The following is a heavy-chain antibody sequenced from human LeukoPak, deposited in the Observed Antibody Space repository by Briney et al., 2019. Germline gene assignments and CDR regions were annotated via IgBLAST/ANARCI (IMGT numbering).Heavy chain of an antibody. Sequence: ASVKVSCKASGYTFTGYYMHWVRQAPGQGLEWVGRINPNSGGTNYAQKFHGRGTMTRDTSISTAYMELSRLRSDDTAVYYCARVPEWFGELLEHFDYWGQGTLVTVSS. CDR1: GYTFTGYY. V-gene: IGHV1-2*06. CDR3: ARVPEWFGELLEHFDY. J-gene: IGHJ4*02. D-gene: IGHD3-10*01. CDR2: INPNSGGT.